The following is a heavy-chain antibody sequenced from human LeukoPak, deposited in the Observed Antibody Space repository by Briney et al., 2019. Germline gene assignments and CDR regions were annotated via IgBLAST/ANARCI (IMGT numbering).Heavy chain of an antibody. CDR3: VKDSFLRSSGLRGLGAFDY. CDR1: GGSISSSN. CDR2: ISSNGGST. Sequence: PSGTLSLTCAVSGGSISSSNWWSWVRQPPGKGLEYVSAISSNGGSTYYADSVKGRFTISRDNSKNTLYLQMSSLRAEDTAVYYCVKDSFLRSSGLRGLGAFDYWGQGTLVTVSS. J-gene: IGHJ4*02. D-gene: IGHD6-19*01. V-gene: IGHV3-64D*06.